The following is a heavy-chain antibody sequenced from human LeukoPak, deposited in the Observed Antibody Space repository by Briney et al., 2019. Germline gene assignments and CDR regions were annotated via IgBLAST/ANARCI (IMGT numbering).Heavy chain of an antibody. CDR3: ARDYNRNYVSWFDP. CDR1: GGSICSYY. D-gene: IGHD1-7*01. CDR2: IYTSGST. V-gene: IGHV4-4*07. Sequence: PSETLSLTCTVSGGSICSYYWSWIRQPAGKGLEWIGRIYTSGSTNYNPSLKSRVTMSVDTSKNQFSLKLSSVTAADTAVYYCARDYNRNYVSWFDPWGQGTLVTVSS. J-gene: IGHJ5*02.